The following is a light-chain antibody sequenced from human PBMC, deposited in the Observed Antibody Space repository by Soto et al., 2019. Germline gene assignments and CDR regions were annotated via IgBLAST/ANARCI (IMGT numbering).Light chain of an antibody. CDR3: ATWDDSLNGHVV. V-gene: IGLV1-44*01. Sequence: QAVVTQPPSASGTPGQRVTISCSGSSSNIGDNTVNWYQELPGTAPKLLIYSNNQRPSGVPDRFSGSKSGTSASLAISGLQSEDEADYYCATWDDSLNGHVVFGGGTKVTVL. J-gene: IGLJ2*01. CDR2: SNN. CDR1: SSNIGDNT.